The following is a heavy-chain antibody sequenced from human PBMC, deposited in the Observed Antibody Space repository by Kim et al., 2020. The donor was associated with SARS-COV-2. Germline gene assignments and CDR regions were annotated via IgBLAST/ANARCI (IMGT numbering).Heavy chain of an antibody. V-gene: IGHV4-31*03. CDR2: ISYSGNS. CDR1: GGSIRSGGKF. CDR3: ARGQPLDY. D-gene: IGHD2-2*01. Sequence: SETLSLTCSVSGGSIRSGGKFWTWIRQHPAKGLEWFGYISYSGNSHYSPSLRSRVSISLQTSENQFSLELTSVTAADTAVYYCARGQPLDYWGQGILVTVSS. J-gene: IGHJ4*02.